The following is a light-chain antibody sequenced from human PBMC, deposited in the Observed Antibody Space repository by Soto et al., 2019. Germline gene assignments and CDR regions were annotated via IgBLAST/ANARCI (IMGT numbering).Light chain of an antibody. CDR2: DAS. V-gene: IGKV3-11*01. CDR1: QSVSSY. CDR3: QVRTNWSIA. Sequence: EFVLAQSPATLSLSPGEGATLSCRASQSVSSYLAWYHQKPGQAPRLLIYDASNRATGIPARFSGTGSGTDFTLTINNLEPEDFAVYYCQVRTNWSIAFGRGTRLEIK. J-gene: IGKJ5*01.